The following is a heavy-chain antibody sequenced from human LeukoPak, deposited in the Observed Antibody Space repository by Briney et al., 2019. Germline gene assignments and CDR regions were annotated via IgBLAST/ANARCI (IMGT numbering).Heavy chain of an antibody. CDR1: GYTFTSYD. V-gene: IGHV1-8*01. D-gene: IGHD2-15*01. Sequence: GASVKVSCKASGYTFTSYDINWVRQATGQGLEWMGWMNPNSGNTGYAQKFQGRVTMTRNTSISTAYMELSSLRSEDTAVYYCARGYCSGGSCYYRVNWFDPWGQGTLVTVSS. CDR2: MNPNSGNT. J-gene: IGHJ5*02. CDR3: ARGYCSGGSCYYRVNWFDP.